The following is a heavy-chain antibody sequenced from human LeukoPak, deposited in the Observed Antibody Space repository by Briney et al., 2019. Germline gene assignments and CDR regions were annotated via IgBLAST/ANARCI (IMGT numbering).Heavy chain of an antibody. D-gene: IGHD1-26*01. J-gene: IGHJ4*02. CDR3: VRDNRSYNFDY. V-gene: IGHV3-74*01. CDR2: IKSDGSST. Sequence: GGSLRLSCVASGFTFSSYSMNWVRQAPGKGLVWVSCIKSDGSSTSTADSAKGRFTISRDNAKNTVYLQMNSLRAEDTAVYYCVRDNRSYNFDYWGQGTLVTVSS. CDR1: GFTFSSYS.